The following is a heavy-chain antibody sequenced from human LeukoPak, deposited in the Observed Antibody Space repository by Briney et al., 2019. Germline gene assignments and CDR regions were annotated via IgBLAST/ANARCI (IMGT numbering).Heavy chain of an antibody. D-gene: IGHD2-21*01. J-gene: IGHJ5*02. Sequence: SETLSLTCTVSGGSISGYCWSWVRQPPGKGLEWFGYIYPSGSTDYNPSLKSRVTMSVDTSKNQLSMELRFLTAADTAVYYCATSHDVKTAPYDLWGQGTLVTVSS. CDR2: IYPSGST. CDR1: GGSISGYC. CDR3: ATSHDVKTAPYDL. V-gene: IGHV4-4*09.